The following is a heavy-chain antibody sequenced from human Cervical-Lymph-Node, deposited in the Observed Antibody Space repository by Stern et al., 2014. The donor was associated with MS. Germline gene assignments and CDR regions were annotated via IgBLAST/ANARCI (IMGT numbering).Heavy chain of an antibody. CDR1: GGTFSSYA. Sequence: QVQLVESGAEVKKPGSSVKVSCKASGGTFSSYAITWVRQAPGRGLEWMGEINPMFGTTKYAQKFQGRVTIIADGSTTTAYMELSSLRSEDTAVYYCARRDYYDSSGYYGDAFDIWGQGTMVTVSS. CDR2: INPMFGTT. J-gene: IGHJ3*02. V-gene: IGHV1-69*01. CDR3: ARRDYYDSSGYYGDAFDI. D-gene: IGHD3-22*01.